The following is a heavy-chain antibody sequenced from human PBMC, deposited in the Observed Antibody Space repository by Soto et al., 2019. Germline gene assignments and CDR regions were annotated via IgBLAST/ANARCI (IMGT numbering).Heavy chain of an antibody. CDR3: ASLTVTTSGNYGMDV. D-gene: IGHD1-20*01. J-gene: IGHJ6*02. CDR2: ISSSSSYI. CDR1: GFTFSSYS. Sequence: GGSLRLSCAASGFTFSSYSMNWVRQAPGKGLEWVSSISSSSSYIYYADSVKGRFTISRDNAKNSLYLQMNSLRAEDTAVYYCASLTVTTSGNYGMDVWGQGTTVTVSS. V-gene: IGHV3-21*01.